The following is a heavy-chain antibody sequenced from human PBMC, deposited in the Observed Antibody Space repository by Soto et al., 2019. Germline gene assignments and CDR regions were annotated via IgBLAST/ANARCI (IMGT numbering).Heavy chain of an antibody. V-gene: IGHV3-53*01. D-gene: IGHD1-26*01. Sequence: PGGSLRLSCAASGFTVSSTYMSWVRQAPRKGLEWVSIIYSDGTTYYADSVKGRFTISRDNSKNTLYLQMNSLRAEDTAVYYCAGGTYYFDYCGQGTLVTVPQ. CDR2: IYSDGTT. CDR3: AGGTYYFDY. CDR1: GFTVSSTY. J-gene: IGHJ4*02.